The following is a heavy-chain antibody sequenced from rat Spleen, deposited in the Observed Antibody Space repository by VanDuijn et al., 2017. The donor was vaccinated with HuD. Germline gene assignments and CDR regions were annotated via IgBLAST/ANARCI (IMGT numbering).Heavy chain of an antibody. CDR1: GFSLTSYN. J-gene: IGHJ2*01. Sequence: QVQLMESGPGLVQPSETLSLTCTVSGFSLTSYNVHWVRQPPGKGLEWMGVMWSGGSTDYNSALKSRLSISRDTSKNQVFLKMNSLQSEDTTTYYCARDGSSHPQLMVPFDYWGQGVMVTVSS. CDR3: ARDGSSHPQLMVPFDY. CDR2: MWSGGST. D-gene: IGHD1-12*02. V-gene: IGHV2-45*01.